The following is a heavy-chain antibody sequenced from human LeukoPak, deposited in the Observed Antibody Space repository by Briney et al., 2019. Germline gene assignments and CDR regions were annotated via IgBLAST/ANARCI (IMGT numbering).Heavy chain of an antibody. J-gene: IGHJ6*03. Sequence: SETLSLTCTVSGGSISSGSYYWSWIRQPAGKGLEWIGRIYTSGSTNYNPSLKIRVSISGNTSKNQFSLKLSSVTAADTAVYYCARGGGPSIAARVNYYYYMDVWGKGTTVTVSS. CDR2: IYTSGST. CDR1: GGSISSGSYY. V-gene: IGHV4-61*02. D-gene: IGHD6-6*01. CDR3: ARGGGPSIAARVNYYYYMDV.